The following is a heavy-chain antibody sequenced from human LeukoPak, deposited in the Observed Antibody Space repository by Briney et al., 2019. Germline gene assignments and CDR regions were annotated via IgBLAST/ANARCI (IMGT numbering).Heavy chain of an antibody. V-gene: IGHV3-33*01. CDR1: GFTFSSYG. Sequence: GGSLRLSCAASGFTFSSYGMHWVRQAPGKGLEWVAVIWYDGSNKYYADSVKGRFTISGDKAKNSLYLQMNSLRVEDTAVYYCARDTKYALDNWGQGTLVTVSS. CDR2: IWYDGSNK. CDR3: ARDTKYALDN. J-gene: IGHJ4*02. D-gene: IGHD2-2*01.